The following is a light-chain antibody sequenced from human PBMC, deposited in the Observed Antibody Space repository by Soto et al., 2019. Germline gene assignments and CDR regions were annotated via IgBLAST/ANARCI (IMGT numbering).Light chain of an antibody. J-gene: IGKJ1*01. Sequence: EIVMTQSSATLSVSPGERVILSCRASQSINSDLAWYQHKPGQAPRLLIYDASNRATGIPARFSGSGSGTDFTLTISSLEPEDFAVYYCQQYNNWWTFGQGTKVDIK. CDR2: DAS. CDR1: QSINSD. V-gene: IGKV3D-15*01. CDR3: QQYNNWWT.